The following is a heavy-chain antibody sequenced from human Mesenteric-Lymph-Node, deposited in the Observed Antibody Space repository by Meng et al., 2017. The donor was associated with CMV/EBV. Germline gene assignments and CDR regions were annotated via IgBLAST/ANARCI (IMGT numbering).Heavy chain of an antibody. J-gene: IGHJ4*02. Sequence: CTCSGFSLSSNGVGVGWIRQPPGKALEWLALIYWDDDKRYSPSLKSRLTITKDTSKNQVVLTMTNMDPVDTATYYCAHRRQLLCFDYWGQGTLVTVSS. CDR3: AHRRQLLCFDY. CDR1: GFSLSSNGVG. CDR2: IYWDDDK. D-gene: IGHD2-2*01. V-gene: IGHV2-5*02.